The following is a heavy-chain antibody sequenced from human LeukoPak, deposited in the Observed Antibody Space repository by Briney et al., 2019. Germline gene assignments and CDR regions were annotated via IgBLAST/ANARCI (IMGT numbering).Heavy chain of an antibody. V-gene: IGHV4-59*01. CDR3: ARGYSIDY. CDR1: GGSISSNY. Sequence: SETLSLTCTVSGGSISSNYWSWIRQPPGKGLEWIGYIHYSGSTNYNPSLKGRVSISVDTSKNQFSLKLSSVTAADTAVYYCARGYSIDYWGQGTLVTVSS. CDR2: IHYSGST. J-gene: IGHJ4*02. D-gene: IGHD1-26*01.